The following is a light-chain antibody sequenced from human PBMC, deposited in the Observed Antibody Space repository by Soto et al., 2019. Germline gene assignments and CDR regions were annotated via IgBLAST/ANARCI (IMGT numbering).Light chain of an antibody. V-gene: IGKV3-11*01. CDR3: QQRSNWPPSIT. CDR1: QSVSSY. J-gene: IGKJ5*01. CDR2: DAS. Sequence: EIVLTDSPSSLYLSLRVRAKLSRMVIQSVSSYLAWYQQKPGQAPRLLIYDASNRATGIPARFSGSGSGTDFTLTISSLEPEDFAVYYCQQRSNWPPSITFGQGTRLEIK.